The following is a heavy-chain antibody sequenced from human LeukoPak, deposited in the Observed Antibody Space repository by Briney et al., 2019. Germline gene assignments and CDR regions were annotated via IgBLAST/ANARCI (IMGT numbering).Heavy chain of an antibody. CDR1: GGSFSGYY. V-gene: IGHV4-34*01. D-gene: IGHD3-10*01. CDR2: INHSGST. Sequence: SETLSLTCAVYGGSFSGYYWSWIRQPPGKGLERIGEINHSGSTNYNPSLKSRVTISVDTSKNQFSLKLSSVTAADTAVYYCARGRITMVRGVISLSFDSWGQGTLVTVSS. J-gene: IGHJ5*01. CDR3: ARGRITMVRGVISLSFDS.